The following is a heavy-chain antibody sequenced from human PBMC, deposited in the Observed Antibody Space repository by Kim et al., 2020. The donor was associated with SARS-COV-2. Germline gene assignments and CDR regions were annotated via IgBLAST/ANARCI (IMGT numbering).Heavy chain of an antibody. J-gene: IGHJ4*02. D-gene: IGHD3-22*01. Sequence: NDYAESVKNRITVNPDTAKNQFSLQLRSVTPEDTAVYYCARLSYDSIPHWGQGTVVTVSS. CDR2: N. CDR3: ARLSYDSIPH. V-gene: IGHV6-1*01.